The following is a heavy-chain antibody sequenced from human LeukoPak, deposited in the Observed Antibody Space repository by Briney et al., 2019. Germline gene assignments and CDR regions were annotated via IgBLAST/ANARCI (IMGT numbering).Heavy chain of an antibody. V-gene: IGHV3-7*01. CDR3: ATGNYFGNPGAY. CDR1: GFTFSSYA. J-gene: IGHJ4*02. Sequence: AGGSLRLSCAASGFTFSSYAMSWVRQAPGKGLEWVANIKEDGSEKYYVDSVKGRFTLSRDDAKNSLWLQMNSLRVDDTAVYYCATGNYFGNPGAYWGQGILVIVSS. D-gene: IGHD3-10*01. CDR2: IKEDGSEK.